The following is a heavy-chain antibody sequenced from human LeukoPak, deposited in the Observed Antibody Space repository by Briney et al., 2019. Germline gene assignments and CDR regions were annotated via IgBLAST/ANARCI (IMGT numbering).Heavy chain of an antibody. Sequence: GESLKISCKGSGYSFTSYWIGWVRQMPRKGLGWMGIIYPGDSDTRYRPSFQAKVTISADKSITTAYLQWSSLKASDTAMYYWARPVVPAATGGWFAPWGQGTLVTVSS. CDR1: GYSFTSYW. V-gene: IGHV5-51*01. J-gene: IGHJ5*02. CDR3: ARPVVPAATGGWFAP. CDR2: IYPGDSDT. D-gene: IGHD2-2*01.